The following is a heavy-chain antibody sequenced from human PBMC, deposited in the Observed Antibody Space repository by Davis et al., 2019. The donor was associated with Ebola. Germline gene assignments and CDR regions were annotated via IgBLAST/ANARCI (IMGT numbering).Heavy chain of an antibody. Sequence: SETLSLTCAVYGGSFSSYYWSWIRQPPGKGLEWIGEINHSGSTNYNPSLKSRVTISVETSKNQFSLKLSSVTAADTAVYYCARLRVGGYGKYYYYYGMDVWGQGTTVTVSS. V-gene: IGHV4-34*01. J-gene: IGHJ6*02. D-gene: IGHD1-26*01. CDR1: GGSFSSYY. CDR2: INHSGST. CDR3: ARLRVGGYGKYYYYYGMDV.